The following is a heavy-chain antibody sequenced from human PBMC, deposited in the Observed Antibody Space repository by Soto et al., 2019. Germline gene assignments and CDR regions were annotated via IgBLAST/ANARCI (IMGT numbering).Heavy chain of an antibody. CDR2: ISYDGSNK. J-gene: IGHJ4*02. CDR1: GLTFSSYG. CDR3: ANEERVTIFGVVTRYFDY. Sequence: PGGSLRLSCAASGLTFSSYGMHWVRQAPGKGLEWVAVISYDGSNKYYADSVKGRFTISRDNSKNTLYLQMNSLRAEDTAVYYCANEERVTIFGVVTRYFDYWGQGTLVTVSS. D-gene: IGHD3-3*01. V-gene: IGHV3-30*18.